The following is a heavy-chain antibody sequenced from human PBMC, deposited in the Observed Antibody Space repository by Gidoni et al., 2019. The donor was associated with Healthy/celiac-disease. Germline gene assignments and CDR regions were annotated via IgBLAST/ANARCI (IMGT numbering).Heavy chain of an antibody. CDR1: GFTFSSYG. CDR2: IWYDGSNK. V-gene: IGHV3-33*01. CDR3: AREWSGYYNFDY. J-gene: IGHJ4*02. D-gene: IGHD3-3*01. Sequence: QVQLVESGGGVVQPGRSLRLSCAAAGFTFSSYGMHWVRQAPGKGLEWVAVIWYDGSNKYYADSVKGLFTISRDNSKNTLYLQMNSLRAEDTAVYYCAREWSGYYNFDYWGQGTLVTVSS.